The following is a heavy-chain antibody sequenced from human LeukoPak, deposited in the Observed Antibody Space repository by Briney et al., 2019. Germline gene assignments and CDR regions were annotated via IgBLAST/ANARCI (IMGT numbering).Heavy chain of an antibody. CDR1: GFTFSTYG. Sequence: GGSLRLSCAASGFTFSTYGMHWVRQAPGKGLEWVAFIRYDGRNKYYADSVKGRFTISRDNSKNTLCLQMNSLRAEDTAVYYCARQVVPAAIGWFDPWGQGTLVTVSS. D-gene: IGHD2-2*01. CDR2: IRYDGRNK. V-gene: IGHV3-30*02. J-gene: IGHJ5*02. CDR3: ARQVVPAAIGWFDP.